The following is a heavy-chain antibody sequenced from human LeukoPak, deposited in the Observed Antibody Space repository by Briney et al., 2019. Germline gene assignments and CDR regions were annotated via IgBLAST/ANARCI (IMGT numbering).Heavy chain of an antibody. CDR1: GFTFSIYE. D-gene: IGHD3-10*02. V-gene: IGHV3-48*03. J-gene: IGHJ6*04. CDR3: AELGITMIGGV. Sequence: GGSLSLSCAASGFTFSIYEMNGVRQAPGKGVEWVSYISSSGGTMYYADSVKGRFTISRDNAKNSLYLQMNSLRAEDTAVYYCAELGITMIGGVWGKGTTVTISS. CDR2: ISSSGGTM.